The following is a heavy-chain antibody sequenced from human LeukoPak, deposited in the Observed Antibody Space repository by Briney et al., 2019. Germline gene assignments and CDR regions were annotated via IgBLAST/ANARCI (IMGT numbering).Heavy chain of an antibody. J-gene: IGHJ4*02. CDR3: ARDRGGAAFDY. D-gene: IGHD3-16*01. V-gene: IGHV3-33*01. CDR2: IWYDGSNK. Sequence: PGGSLRLSCAASGFTFSSYGMHWVRQAPGKGLEWVAVIWYDGSNKYYADSVKGRFTISRDNSKNTLYLQMNSLRAEDTAVYYCARDRGGAAFDYWGQGTLVTVSS. CDR1: GFTFSSYG.